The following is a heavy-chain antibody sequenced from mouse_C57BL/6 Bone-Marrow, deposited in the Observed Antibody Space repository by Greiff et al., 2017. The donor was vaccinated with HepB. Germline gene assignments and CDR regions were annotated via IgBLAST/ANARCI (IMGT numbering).Heavy chain of an antibody. CDR1: GFSLTSYG. J-gene: IGHJ2*01. V-gene: IGHV2-2*01. Sequence: VKLVESGPGLVQPSQSLSITCTVSGFSLTSYGVHWVRQSPGKGLEWLGVIWSGGSTDYNAAFISRLSISKDNSKSQVFFKMNSLQADDTAIYYCARGGSSLFFDYWGQGTTLTVSS. CDR3: ARGGSSLFFDY. CDR2: IWSGGST. D-gene: IGHD1-1*01.